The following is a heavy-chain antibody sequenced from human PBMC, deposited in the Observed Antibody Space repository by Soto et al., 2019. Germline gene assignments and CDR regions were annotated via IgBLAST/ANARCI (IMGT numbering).Heavy chain of an antibody. CDR3: ARGDWQYYFDY. CDR2: IRGKGYGGAT. D-gene: IGHD3-9*01. J-gene: IGHJ4*02. V-gene: IGHV3-49*03. Sequence: EVQVVESGGGSVQPGRSLRVSCSAAGFTIGDYNMSWFRRAPGKGLEWVGYIRGKGYGGATAYAASVKDRFIISRDASENIAYLHMNSLKTEDTAAYYCARGDWQYYFDYWGQGALVTVSS. CDR1: GFTIGDYN.